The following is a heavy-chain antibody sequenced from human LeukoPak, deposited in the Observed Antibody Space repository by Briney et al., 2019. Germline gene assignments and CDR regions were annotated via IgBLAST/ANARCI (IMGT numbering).Heavy chain of an antibody. J-gene: IGHJ4*02. CDR2: IYSGGST. CDR1: GFTVSSNY. CDR3: ARGAAGIADY. Sequence: GGSLRLSCAASGFTVSSNYMSWVRKAPGKGLEWVSVIYSGGSTYYADSVKGRFTISRDNSKNTLYLQMNSLRAEDTAVYYCARGAAGIADYWGQETLVTVPS. V-gene: IGHV3-53*01. D-gene: IGHD6-13*01.